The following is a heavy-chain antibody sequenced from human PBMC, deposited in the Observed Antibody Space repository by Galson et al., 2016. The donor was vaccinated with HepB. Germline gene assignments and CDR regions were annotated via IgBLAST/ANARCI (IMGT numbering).Heavy chain of an antibody. J-gene: IGHJ4*02. V-gene: IGHV1-24*01. CDR3: ARTPRGVPSTDY. CDR1: GYTLTELS. CDR2: FDPEDGET. D-gene: IGHD1-14*01. Sequence: SVKVSCKVSGYTLTELSMHWVRQAPGKGLEWMGGFDPEDGETIYAQKFQGRVTMTEDTSTDTAYMELSSLTSEDTAIYFCARTPRGVPSTDYWGQGTLVTVSS.